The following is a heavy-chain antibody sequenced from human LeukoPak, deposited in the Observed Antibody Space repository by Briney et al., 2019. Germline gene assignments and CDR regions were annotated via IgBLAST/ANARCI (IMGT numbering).Heavy chain of an antibody. V-gene: IGHV3-23*01. CDR3: AKEQWLAQSAYFDY. D-gene: IGHD6-19*01. J-gene: IGHJ4*02. CDR1: GFTFSSYA. Sequence: PGGSLRLSCAASGFTFSSYAMSWVRQAPGKGLEWVSGISGGGGRTFYADSVKGRFTISRDNSKNTLYLQMNSLRAEDTAIYYCAKEQWLAQSAYFDYWGQGTLVTVS. CDR2: ISGGGGRT.